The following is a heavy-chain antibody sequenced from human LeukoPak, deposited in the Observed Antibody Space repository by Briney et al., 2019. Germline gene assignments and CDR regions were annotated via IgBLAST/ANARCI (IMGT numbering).Heavy chain of an antibody. V-gene: IGHV4-31*03. J-gene: IGHJ5*02. D-gene: IGHD5-12*01. CDR3: ARDRSPSGYDSNWFDP. CDR1: GDSISSGGYY. CDR2: IYYSGST. Sequence: SQTLSLTCTVSGDSISSGGYYWSWIRQHPGKGLEWIGCIYYSGSTYYNPSLKSRVTISVDTSKNQFSLKLSSVTAADTAVYYCARDRSPSGYDSNWFDPWGQGTLVTVSS.